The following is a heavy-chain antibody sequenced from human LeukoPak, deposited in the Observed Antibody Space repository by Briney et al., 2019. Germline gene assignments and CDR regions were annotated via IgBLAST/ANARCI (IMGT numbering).Heavy chain of an antibody. Sequence: ASVKVSCKASGYTFTSYDINWVRQATGQVLEWMGWMKPNSGNTGYSQKFQGRVTMTRSTSISTAYMELSSLTTEDTAVYYCVRVSAGYKDWGQGTLVTVSS. D-gene: IGHD3-10*01. CDR1: GYTFTSYD. CDR2: MKPNSGNT. CDR3: VRVSAGYKD. V-gene: IGHV1-8*01. J-gene: IGHJ4*02.